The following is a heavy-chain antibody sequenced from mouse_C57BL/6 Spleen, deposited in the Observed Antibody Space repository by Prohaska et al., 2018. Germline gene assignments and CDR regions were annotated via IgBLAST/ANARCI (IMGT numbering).Heavy chain of an antibody. CDR2: IDPSDSYT. CDR1: GYTFTSYW. V-gene: IGHV1-50*01. J-gene: IGHJ4*01. Sequence: QVQLQQPGAELVKPGASVKLSCKASGYTFTSYWMQWVKQRPGQGLEWIGEIDPSDSYTNYNQKFKGKATLTVDTSSSTAYMQLSSLTSEDSAVYYCARTMVKGDYWGQGTSVTVSS. D-gene: IGHD2-2*01. CDR3: ARTMVKGDY.